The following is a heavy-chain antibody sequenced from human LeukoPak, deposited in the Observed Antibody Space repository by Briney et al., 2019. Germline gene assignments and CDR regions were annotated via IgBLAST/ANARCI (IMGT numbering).Heavy chain of an antibody. CDR2: IHYGGTT. CDR3: TRDIGDFVSDF. J-gene: IGHJ4*02. Sequence: SETLSLTCTVSGGSTSSSNYYWAWIRQPPGKGLEWTGSIHYGGTTHYNPSLQSRVTISADTSKNQFALDLRSVTAADTAVYYCTRDIGDFVSDFWGQGTLVTVSS. D-gene: IGHD2-21*02. V-gene: IGHV4-39*02. CDR1: GGSTSSSNYY.